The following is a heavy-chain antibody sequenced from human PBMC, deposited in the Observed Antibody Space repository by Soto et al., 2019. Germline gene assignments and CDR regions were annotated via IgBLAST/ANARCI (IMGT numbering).Heavy chain of an antibody. D-gene: IGHD6-13*01. CDR1: GGTFSSYA. CDR2: IIPIFGTA. V-gene: IGHV1-69*13. Sequence: SVKVSCKASGGTFSSYAISWVRQAPGQGLEWMGGIIPIFGTANYAQKFQGRVTITADESTSTAYMELSSLRSEDTAVYYCARAAGEQQLVGYWGQGTLVTVSS. CDR3: ARAAGEQQLVGY. J-gene: IGHJ4*02.